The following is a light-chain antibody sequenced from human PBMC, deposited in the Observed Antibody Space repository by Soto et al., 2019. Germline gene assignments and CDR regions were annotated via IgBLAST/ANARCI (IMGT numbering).Light chain of an antibody. CDR2: DAS. CDR3: QQYHSYWT. V-gene: IGKV1-5*01. Sequence: DFQMTQPPSTLSASVGDRVTITCRASQNIRSRLAWFQQKPGKAAKLLIYDASSVESGVPQRFSGIGSGTEFTLTSSSLQTHDFSTYYCQQYHSYWTVGQGTKVDSK. CDR1: QNIRSR. J-gene: IGKJ1*01.